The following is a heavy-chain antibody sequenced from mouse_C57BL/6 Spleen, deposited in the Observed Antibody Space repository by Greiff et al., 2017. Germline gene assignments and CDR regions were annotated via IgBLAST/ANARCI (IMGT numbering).Heavy chain of an antibody. V-gene: IGHV3-1*01. J-gene: IGHJ2*01. Sequence: VQLKESGPGMVKPSQSLSLTCTVTGYSITSGYDWHWIRHFPGNKLEWMGYISYSGSTNYNPSLKSRISITHDTSKNHFFLKLNSVTTEDTATYYCARGDYDGYYAVDYWGQGTTLTVSS. CDR3: ARGDYDGYYAVDY. D-gene: IGHD2-3*01. CDR1: GYSITSGYD. CDR2: ISYSGST.